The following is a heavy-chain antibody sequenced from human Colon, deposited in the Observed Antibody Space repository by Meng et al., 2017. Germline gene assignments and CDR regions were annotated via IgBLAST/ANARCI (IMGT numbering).Heavy chain of an antibody. Sequence: GHGWGAGVGLVQPGRSLVLSLASSGLTFSSYAMSWVRQAPGKGLEWVSAISRTGGSTFYADSVKGRFTISRDNFKNTVYLQVNSLRAEDTAIYYCAKGGSSGWYGGYYWGQGTLVTVSS. D-gene: IGHD6-19*01. CDR2: ISRTGGST. CDR1: GLTFSSYA. V-gene: IGHV3-23*01. CDR3: AKGGSSGWYGGYY. J-gene: IGHJ4*02.